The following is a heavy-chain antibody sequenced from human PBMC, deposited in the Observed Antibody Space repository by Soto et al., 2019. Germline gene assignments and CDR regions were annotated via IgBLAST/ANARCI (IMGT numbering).Heavy chain of an antibody. V-gene: IGHV1-46*03. Sequence: GASVKLSSKASGYTFTSYYMHWARQAPGQGREWMEIINPSGGSTSCAQKFQGRVTMTRDTATSTGYMALSSLRSEDTAVYYCARPWYSSSWNLFEYWGQRSLVTVCS. D-gene: IGHD6-13*01. J-gene: IGHJ4*02. CDR1: GYTFTSYY. CDR3: ARPWYSSSWNLFEY. CDR2: INPSGGST.